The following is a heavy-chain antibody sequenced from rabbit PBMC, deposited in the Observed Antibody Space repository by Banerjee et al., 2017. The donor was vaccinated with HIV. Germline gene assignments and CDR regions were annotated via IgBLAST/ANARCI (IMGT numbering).Heavy chain of an antibody. CDR1: GFSFSSSHW. V-gene: IGHV1S40*01. CDR2: IYAGSSGST. CDR3: ARDGYGLNGLYFDL. D-gene: IGHD6-1*01. J-gene: IGHJ4*01. Sequence: QSLEESGGDLVKPGASLTLTCTASGFSFSSSHWICWVRQAPGKGLEWIACIYAGSSGSTYYASWAKGRFTISKTSSTTVTLQMTSLTAADTATYFCARDGYGLNGLYFDLWGQGTLVTVS.